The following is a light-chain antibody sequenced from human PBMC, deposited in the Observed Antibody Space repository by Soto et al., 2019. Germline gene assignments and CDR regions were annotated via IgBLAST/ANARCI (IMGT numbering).Light chain of an antibody. CDR1: QSVSSN. CDR3: QRYKNWRQT. J-gene: IGKJ5*01. CDR2: GAS. V-gene: IGKV3-15*01. Sequence: EIVMTQSPATLSVSPGERATLSCRASQSVSSNLAWYQQKPGQAPRLLIYGASTRATGIPARFSGSGSGTGFTLTNSLLHSEDFAFYYAQRYKNWRQTFG.